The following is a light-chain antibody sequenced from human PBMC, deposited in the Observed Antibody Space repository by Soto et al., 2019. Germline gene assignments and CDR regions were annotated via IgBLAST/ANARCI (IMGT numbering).Light chain of an antibody. J-gene: IGKJ3*01. Sequence: DIVMTQSPLSLSVTPGEPTSISCRCSQSLLHRNGYNYLDWYLQKPGQSPQLLISLGSNRASGVPDRFSGSGSGTDFTLKISRVEDEDVVVYYCMQALQTSFTFGPGTKVDIK. CDR1: QSLLHRNGYNY. CDR3: MQALQTSFT. V-gene: IGKV2-28*01. CDR2: LGS.